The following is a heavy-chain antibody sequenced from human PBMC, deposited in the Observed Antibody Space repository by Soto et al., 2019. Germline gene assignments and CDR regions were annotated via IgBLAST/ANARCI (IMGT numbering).Heavy chain of an antibody. CDR2: ISAYNGNT. CDR1: GYAFTSYG. CDR3: ARSLDFWSGYYFP. Sequence: ASVKVSCKASGYAFTSYGISWVRQAPGQGLEWMGWISAYNGNTNYAQRFQGWVTMTRDTSISTAYMELSRLRSDDTAVYYCARSLDFWSGYYFPWGQGTLVTVSS. V-gene: IGHV1-18*01. D-gene: IGHD3-3*01. J-gene: IGHJ5*02.